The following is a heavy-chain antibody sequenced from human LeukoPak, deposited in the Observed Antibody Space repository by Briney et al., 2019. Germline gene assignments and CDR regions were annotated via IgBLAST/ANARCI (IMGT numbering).Heavy chain of an antibody. CDR3: ARDQYQLLTGAFDY. V-gene: IGHV1-69*13. J-gene: IGHJ4*02. CDR2: IIPIFGTA. D-gene: IGHD2-2*01. CDR1: GGTFSSYA. Sequence: SVKVSCKASGGTFSSYAITWVRQAPGQGLEWMGGIIPIFGTANYAQKFQGRVTITADESTSTAYMELSSLRSEDTAVYYCARDQYQLLTGAFDYWGQGTLVTVSS.